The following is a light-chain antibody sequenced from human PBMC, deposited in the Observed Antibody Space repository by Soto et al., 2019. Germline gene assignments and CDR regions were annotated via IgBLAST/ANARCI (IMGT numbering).Light chain of an antibody. CDR1: QDIRTS. Sequence: DIPMTQSPSSLSASVGARVSITCQASQDIRTSLSWFQQKPGRATKLLIYGASNLETGVPSRFRGSGSGTDFTFTISSLQPEDIATYYCQHYDNLPPFTFGPGTKVDIK. V-gene: IGKV1-33*01. CDR3: QHYDNLPPFT. CDR2: GAS. J-gene: IGKJ3*01.